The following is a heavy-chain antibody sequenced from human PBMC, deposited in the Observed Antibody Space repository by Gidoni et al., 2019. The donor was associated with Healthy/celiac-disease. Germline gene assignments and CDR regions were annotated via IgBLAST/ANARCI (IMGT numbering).Heavy chain of an antibody. Sequence: QVQLVESGGGVVQPGRSLRLSCAASGFTFSSYGMHWVRQAPGKGLEWVAVIWYDGSNKYYADSVKGRFTISRDNSKNTLYLQMNSLRAEDTAVYYCARVPSMDYYDSSGIDYYYMDVWGKGTTVTVSS. CDR2: IWYDGSNK. CDR3: ARVPSMDYYDSSGIDYYYMDV. CDR1: GFTFSSYG. D-gene: IGHD3-22*01. J-gene: IGHJ6*03. V-gene: IGHV3-33*01.